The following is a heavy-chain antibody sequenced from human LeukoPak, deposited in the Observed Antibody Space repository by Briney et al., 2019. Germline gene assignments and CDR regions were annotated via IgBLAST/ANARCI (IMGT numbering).Heavy chain of an antibody. J-gene: IGHJ4*02. CDR1: GSSISSYY. CDR2: IYTSGNT. Sequence: SETLSLTCTVSGSSISSYYWSWLRQPAGKGLEWIGRIYTSGNTNYNPSLKSRVIMSVDTSKNQFSLKLSSVTAADTAVYYCARDQGGSYSIDYWGQGTLVTVSS. D-gene: IGHD1-26*01. V-gene: IGHV4-4*07. CDR3: ARDQGGSYSIDY.